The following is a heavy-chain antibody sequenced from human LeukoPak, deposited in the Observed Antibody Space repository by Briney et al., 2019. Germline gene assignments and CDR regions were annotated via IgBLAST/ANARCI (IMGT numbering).Heavy chain of an antibody. Sequence: PSETLSLTCTVSSGSISTSNYYWGWVRQPPGKALEWIGNIFYSGSTYYSPSLKSRVTISLDTSRNQFSLKLSSVTAADTAVYYCARGYDGSGYYYRNWYFDLWGRGTLVTVSS. D-gene: IGHD3-22*01. CDR2: IFYSGST. V-gene: IGHV4-39*07. J-gene: IGHJ2*01. CDR3: ARGYDGSGYYYRNWYFDL. CDR1: SGSISTSNYY.